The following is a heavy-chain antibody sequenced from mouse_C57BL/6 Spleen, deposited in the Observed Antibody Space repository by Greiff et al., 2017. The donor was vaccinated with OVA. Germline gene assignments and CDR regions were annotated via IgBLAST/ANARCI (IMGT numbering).Heavy chain of an antibody. CDR2: IYPSDSET. J-gene: IGHJ2*01. D-gene: IGHD1-1*01. CDR1: GYTFTSYW. CDR3: ARSGGSSFHFDY. Sequence: QVQLQQPGAELVRPGSSVKLSCKASGYTFTSYWMDWVKQRPGQGLEWIGNIYPSDSETHYNQKFKDKATLTVAKSSSTAYMQLSSLTSEDSAVYYCARSGGSSFHFDYWGQGTTLTVSS. V-gene: IGHV1-61*01.